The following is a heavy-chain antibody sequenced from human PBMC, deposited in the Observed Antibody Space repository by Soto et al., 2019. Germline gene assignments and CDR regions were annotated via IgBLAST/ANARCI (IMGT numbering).Heavy chain of an antibody. D-gene: IGHD6-19*01. Sequence: QVQLQESGPGLVKPSGTLSLTCAVSGYSISNSHWWTWVRQPPGKGLEWIGEIYHTGSTTYNPSLNSRFTISVDKSKNQFSLKLSSVTAADTAVYYCARGEAVAGHQFDYWGQGTLVTVSS. CDR3: ARGEAVAGHQFDY. CDR1: GYSISNSHW. J-gene: IGHJ4*02. CDR2: IYHTGST. V-gene: IGHV4-4*02.